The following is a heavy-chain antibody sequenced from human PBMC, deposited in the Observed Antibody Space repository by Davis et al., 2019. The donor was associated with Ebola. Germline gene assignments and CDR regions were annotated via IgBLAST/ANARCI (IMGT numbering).Heavy chain of an antibody. CDR3: ARVTGGYYYFDN. CDR2: ITPIFGTA. CDR1: GGTFSRYA. Sequence: AASVKVSCKASGGTFSRYAISWVRQAPGQGLEWMGGITPIFGTANYAQKFQGRVTITADESTSTAYMELSSLRSEDTAVYYCARVTGGYYYFDNWGQGTLVTVSS. D-gene: IGHD3-10*01. J-gene: IGHJ4*02. V-gene: IGHV1-69*13.